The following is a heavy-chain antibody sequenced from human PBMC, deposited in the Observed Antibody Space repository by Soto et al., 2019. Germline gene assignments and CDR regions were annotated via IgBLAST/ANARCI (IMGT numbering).Heavy chain of an antibody. Sequence: AGWSLRLSCAASGFTFSSYSMNWVRQAPGKGLEWVSYISSSSSTIYYADSVKGRFTISRDNAKNSLYLQMNSLRAEDTAVYYCERGRYLGWCFDHWGQGTLFTVSS. J-gene: IGHJ4*02. D-gene: IGHD6-19*01. CDR1: GFTFSSYS. V-gene: IGHV3-48*01. CDR3: ERGRYLGWCFDH. CDR2: ISSSSSTI.